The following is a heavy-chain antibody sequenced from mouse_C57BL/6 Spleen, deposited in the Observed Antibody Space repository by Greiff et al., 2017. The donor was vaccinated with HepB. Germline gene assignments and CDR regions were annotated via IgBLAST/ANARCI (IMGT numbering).Heavy chain of an antibody. CDR3: ARVLYGSSYGFAY. D-gene: IGHD1-1*01. CDR1: GYTFTSYW. Sequence: QVQLQQSGAELAKPGASVKLSCKASGYTFTSYWMHWVKQRPGQGLEWIGYINPSSGYTKYNQKFKDKATLTADKSSSTAYMQLSSLTYEDSAVYYCARVLYGSSYGFAYWGQGTLVTVSA. CDR2: INPSSGYT. V-gene: IGHV1-7*01. J-gene: IGHJ3*01.